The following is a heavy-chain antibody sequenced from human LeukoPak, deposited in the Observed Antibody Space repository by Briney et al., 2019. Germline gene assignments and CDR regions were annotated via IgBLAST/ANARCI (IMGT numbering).Heavy chain of an antibody. V-gene: IGHV4-39*07. CDR2: IYHSGST. CDR3: ARFCSGTSCRDDAFDI. D-gene: IGHD2-2*01. Sequence: SETLSLTCTVSGGSISSSSYYWGWIRQPPGKGLEWIGSIYHSGSTYYHQSLKSRVTISVDTSKNQFSLKLSSVTAADPAVYYCARFCSGTSCRDDAFDIWGQGTMVTVSS. CDR1: GGSISSSSYY. J-gene: IGHJ3*02.